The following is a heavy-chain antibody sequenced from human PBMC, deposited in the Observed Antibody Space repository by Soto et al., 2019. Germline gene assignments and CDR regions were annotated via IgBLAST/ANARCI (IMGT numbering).Heavy chain of an antibody. CDR2: TYYRSKWYN. CDR1: GDSVSSNSAA. D-gene: IGHD3-16*01. Sequence: SQTLSLTCAISGDSVSSNSAAWNWIRQSPSRGLEWLGRTYYRSKWYNDYAVSVKSRITINPDTSKNQFSLQLNSVTPEDTAVYYCAREGLPYDYIWGSYIYYFDYWGQGTLVTVSS. J-gene: IGHJ4*02. CDR3: AREGLPYDYIWGSYIYYFDY. V-gene: IGHV6-1*01.